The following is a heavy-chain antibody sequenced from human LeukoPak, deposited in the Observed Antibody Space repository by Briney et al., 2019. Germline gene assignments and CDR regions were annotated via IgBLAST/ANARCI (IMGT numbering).Heavy chain of an antibody. V-gene: IGHV3-64*01. CDR3: ARAGGSSGSDY. J-gene: IGHJ4*02. CDR2: VSSNGGST. CDR1: GFTFSSYA. D-gene: IGHD3-22*01. Sequence: GGSLRLSCAASGFTFSSYAMHWVRQAPGKGLEYVSAVSSNGGSTYYANSVKGRFTISRDNSKNTLYLQMGSLRAEDMAVYYCARAGGSSGSDYWGQGTLVTVSS.